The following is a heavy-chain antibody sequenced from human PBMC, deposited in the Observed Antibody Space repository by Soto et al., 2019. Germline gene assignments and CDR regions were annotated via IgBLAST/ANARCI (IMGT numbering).Heavy chain of an antibody. Sequence: QVQLQQWGAGLLKPSETLSLTCAVYGGSLSHYYWSWIRQSPGKGLEWIGEINHSGSTNYNPSLKSRVTISVEASNIQLSLKLRYVTAADTAVDYCVREGYYDVWGYYYGMDVWGQGTTVTVSS. V-gene: IGHV4-34*01. CDR1: GGSLSHYY. CDR2: INHSGST. J-gene: IGHJ6*02. CDR3: VREGYYDVWGYYYGMDV. D-gene: IGHD3-3*01.